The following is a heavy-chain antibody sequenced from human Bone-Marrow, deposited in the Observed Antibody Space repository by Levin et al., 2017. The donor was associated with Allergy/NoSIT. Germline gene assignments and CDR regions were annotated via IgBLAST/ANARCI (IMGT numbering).Heavy chain of an antibody. V-gene: IGHV3-74*01. CDR1: GFIFSSHW. D-gene: IGHD2-8*02. J-gene: IGHJ5*02. CDR2: ISSDGSST. Sequence: GGSLRLSCAASGFIFSSHWMHWVRQAPGKGPVWVSRISSDGSSTTYADSVKGRFTISRDNAKNTLFLQMNSLRAEDTAVYYCAREYRVAGTGYLLGQGTLVTVSS. CDR3: AREYRVAGTGYL.